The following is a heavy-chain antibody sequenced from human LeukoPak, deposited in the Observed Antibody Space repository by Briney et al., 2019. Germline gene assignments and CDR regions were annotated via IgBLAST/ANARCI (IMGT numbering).Heavy chain of an antibody. V-gene: IGHV3-7*01. D-gene: IGHD1-26*01. J-gene: IGHJ4*02. CDR2: IDKHGSGK. CDR3: ARDAGWGYYDL. CDR1: GFTFSTSW. Sequence: PGGSLRLSCVASGFTFSTSWVTWVRQAPGKGLEWVANIDKHGSGKYYADSVKGRLAISRDYAKNSVFLQMNSLRGEDTSVYYCARDAGWGYYDLWGQGTPVTVSS.